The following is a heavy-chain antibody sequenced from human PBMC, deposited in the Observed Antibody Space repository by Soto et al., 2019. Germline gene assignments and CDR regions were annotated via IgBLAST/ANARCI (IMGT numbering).Heavy chain of an antibody. CDR2: ISSSSSYI. J-gene: IGHJ4*02. Sequence: GGSLRLSCAASGFTFSSYSMNWVRQAPGKGLEWVSSISSSSSYIYYADSVKGRFTISRDNAKNSLYLQMNSLRAEDTAVYYCASENSGYDDYWGQGTLVTVSS. D-gene: IGHD5-12*01. CDR1: GFTFSSYS. V-gene: IGHV3-21*01. CDR3: ASENSGYDDY.